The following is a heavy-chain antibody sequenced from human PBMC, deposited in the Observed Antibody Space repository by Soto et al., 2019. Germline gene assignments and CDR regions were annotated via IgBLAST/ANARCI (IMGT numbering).Heavy chain of an antibody. CDR3: ARDSGYSYGPDSFDI. CDR1: GYTFTSYY. CDR2: INPSGGST. Sequence: ASVKVSCKASGYTFTSYYMHWVRQAPGQGLEWMGIINPSGGSTSYAQKFQGRGTITRDTSTSTVYMELSSLRSEDMAVYYCARDSGYSYGPDSFDIWGQGTTVTVSS. D-gene: IGHD5-18*01. V-gene: IGHV1-46*01. J-gene: IGHJ3*02.